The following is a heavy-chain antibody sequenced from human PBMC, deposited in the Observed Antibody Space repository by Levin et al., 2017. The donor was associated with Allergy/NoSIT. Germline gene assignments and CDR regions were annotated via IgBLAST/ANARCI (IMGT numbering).Heavy chain of an antibody. Sequence: SQTLSLTCTVSGGSISDDSYYWAWVRQPPGKGLEWIGSIYYDGSTYYNPSLKTRLTISVDTSKNQFSLRVNSVTAADTAVYYCAGEPNSPYYYHYGLDVWGQGTTVTVSS. CDR3: AGEPNSPYYYHYGLDV. D-gene: IGHD2/OR15-2a*01. CDR1: GGSISDDSYY. V-gene: IGHV4-39*07. CDR2: IYYDGST. J-gene: IGHJ6*02.